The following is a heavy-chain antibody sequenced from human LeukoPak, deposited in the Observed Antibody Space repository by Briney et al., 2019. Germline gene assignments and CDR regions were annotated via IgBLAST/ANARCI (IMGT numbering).Heavy chain of an antibody. CDR2: ISSSTSHT. D-gene: IGHD2-8*01. J-gene: IGHJ3*02. CDR3: ARDVSSSTRAFDI. CDR1: GFTLSTYE. Sequence: GGSLRLSCAASGFTLSTYEMTWVRQAPGRGLEWVSFISSSTSHTFYADSVKGRFTIFRDTAKNSLYLQMNNLRGEDTAVYYCARDVSSSTRAFDIWGQGTMVAVS. V-gene: IGHV3-48*03.